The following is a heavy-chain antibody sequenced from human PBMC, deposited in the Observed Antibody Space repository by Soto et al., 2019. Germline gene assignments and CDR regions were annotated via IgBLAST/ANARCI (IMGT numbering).Heavy chain of an antibody. Sequence: ASVKVSCKASGYSFTDYHIHWVRQAPGQGLEWLGRINPKSGGTSTAQKFQGWVTMTRDRSISTVYMELTRLRSDDTAVYFCSRGHSTDCSNGVCSFFYNHEMDVWGQGTTVTVSS. CDR2: INPKSGGT. CDR1: GYSFTDYH. D-gene: IGHD2-8*01. J-gene: IGHJ6*02. CDR3: SRGHSTDCSNGVCSFFYNHEMDV. V-gene: IGHV1-2*04.